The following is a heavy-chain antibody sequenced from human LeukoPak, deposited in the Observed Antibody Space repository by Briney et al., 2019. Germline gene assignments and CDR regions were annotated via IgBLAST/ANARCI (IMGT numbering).Heavy chain of an antibody. D-gene: IGHD3-10*01. CDR2: VYSGNDGT. V-gene: IGHV3-66*02. CDR1: GFTVSTDN. Sequence: GGSLRLSCAASGFTVSTDNMSWVRQVPGKGLEWVSVVYSGNDGTNYADSVRGRFTISRDDSKNMVYLRMNDLRLEDAAVYYCTKRSRGYYDYWGQGTLVTVSS. J-gene: IGHJ4*02. CDR3: TKRSRGYYDY.